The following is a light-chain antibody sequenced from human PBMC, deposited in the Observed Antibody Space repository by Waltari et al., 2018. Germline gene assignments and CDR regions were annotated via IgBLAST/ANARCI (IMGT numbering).Light chain of an antibody. Sequence: SYVLTQPPSVSVAPGETARITCGGNNIGLKTVHRYQQKPGQAPVLVVYDDSDGPSGIPERFSGSNSRNKATLTVSRVEAWDEADYFCQVWDSSGERVVFGGVTKLTVL. CDR1: NIGLKT. J-gene: IGLJ2*01. CDR2: DDS. CDR3: QVWDSSGERVV. V-gene: IGLV3-21*02.